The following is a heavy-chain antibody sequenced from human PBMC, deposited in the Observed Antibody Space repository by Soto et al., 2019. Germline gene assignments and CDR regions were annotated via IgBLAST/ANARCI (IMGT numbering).Heavy chain of an antibody. Sequence: GGSLRLSCAASGFTFSSYWMSWVRQAPGRSLEWVANINFGGGEKYHVDSVEGRFDISRDNPKNSLYLQMNSLRAEDTAVYHCARDIYGDYGMDVWGQGTTVTVSS. CDR3: ARDIYGDYGMDV. D-gene: IGHD4-17*01. CDR1: GFTFSSYW. V-gene: IGHV3-7*01. J-gene: IGHJ6*02. CDR2: INFGGGEK.